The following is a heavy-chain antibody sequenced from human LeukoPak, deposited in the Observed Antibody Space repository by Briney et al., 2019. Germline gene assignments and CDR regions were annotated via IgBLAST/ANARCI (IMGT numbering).Heavy chain of an antibody. D-gene: IGHD3-3*01. Sequence: GGSLRLSCAASGFTFRDAAMTWVRQAPGKGLEWVSAISGSSGHTYYADSVKGRFTISRDNSKNTLYLQMNSLRAEDTAVYYCAKVGFSEMEWLLYSDHWGQGTLVTVSS. V-gene: IGHV3-23*01. CDR2: ISGSSGHT. J-gene: IGHJ4*02. CDR3: AKVGFSEMEWLLYSDH. CDR1: GFTFRDAA.